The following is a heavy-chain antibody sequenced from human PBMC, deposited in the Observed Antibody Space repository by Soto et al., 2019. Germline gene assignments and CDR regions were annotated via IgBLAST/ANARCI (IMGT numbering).Heavy chain of an antibody. CDR3: ARSQYRYYDRDV. J-gene: IGHJ6*03. D-gene: IGHD2-2*01. CDR2: IGTAGDT. V-gene: IGHV3-13*01. CDR1: GFTFSSYD. Sequence: EVQLVESGGGLVQPGGSLRLSCAASGFTFSSYDMHWVRQATGKGLEWVSAIGTAGDTYYPGSVKGRFTISRENAKNAGYLQMNSRRAGDTAVYDCARSQYRYYDRDVRGKGTTVTVS.